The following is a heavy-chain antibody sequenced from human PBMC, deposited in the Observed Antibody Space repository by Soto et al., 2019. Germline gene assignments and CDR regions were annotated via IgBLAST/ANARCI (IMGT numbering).Heavy chain of an antibody. D-gene: IGHD5-12*01. CDR1: GFTFSSDW. CDR3: AIGGATKAYYYYYGMDV. CDR2: INTDGTGT. V-gene: IGHV3-74*01. J-gene: IGHJ6*02. Sequence: PGGSLRLSCTASGFTFSSDWLHWVRQPPGKGLEWVSRINTDGTGTSYADSVKGRFTISRDNAKNTLYLQMNNLRAEDTAVYYCAIGGATKAYYYYYGMDVWGQGTTVTVS.